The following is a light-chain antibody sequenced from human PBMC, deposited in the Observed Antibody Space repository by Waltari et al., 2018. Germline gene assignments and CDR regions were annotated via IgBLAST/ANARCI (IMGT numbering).Light chain of an antibody. CDR2: EVS. J-gene: IGLJ2*01. Sequence: QSALTQPASVSGSPGQSTTISCTGTSSDVGSYNLVSWYQQHPGNAPKPMIYEVSKRPSGVSNLFSGSKSGNTASLTISGLQAEDEADYYCCSYAGSSTFVFGGGTKLTVL. V-gene: IGLV2-23*02. CDR3: CSYAGSSTFV. CDR1: SSDVGSYNL.